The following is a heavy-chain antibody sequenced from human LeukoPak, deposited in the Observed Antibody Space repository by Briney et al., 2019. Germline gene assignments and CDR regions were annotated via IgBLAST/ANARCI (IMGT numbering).Heavy chain of an antibody. Sequence: WASVKVSCKASGYTFTGYYMHWVRQAPGQGLEWMGRINPNSGGTNYAQKFQGRVTMTRDTSISTAYMELSRLRSDDTAVYYGASSPLTVAGPFDYWGQRTLVTVPS. J-gene: IGHJ4*02. CDR2: INPNSGGT. CDR3: ASSPLTVAGPFDY. V-gene: IGHV1-2*06. CDR1: GYTFTGYY. D-gene: IGHD6-19*01.